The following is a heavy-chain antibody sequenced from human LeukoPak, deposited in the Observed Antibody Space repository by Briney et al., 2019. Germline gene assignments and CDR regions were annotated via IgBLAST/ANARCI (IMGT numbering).Heavy chain of an antibody. J-gene: IGHJ4*02. CDR3: ARDSSIFYYYDSSGTFDY. V-gene: IGHV1-46*01. D-gene: IGHD3-22*01. CDR2: ISPSGGST. CDR1: GYTFTSYY. Sequence: ASVKVSCKASGYTFTSYYMHWVRQAPGQGLEWMGIISPSGGSTSYAQKFQGRVTMTRDTSTSTVYMELSSLRSEDTAVYYCARDSSIFYYYDSSGTFDYWGQGTLVTVSS.